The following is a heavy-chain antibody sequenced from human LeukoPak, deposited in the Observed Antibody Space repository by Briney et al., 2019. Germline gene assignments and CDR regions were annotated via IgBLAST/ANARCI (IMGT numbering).Heavy chain of an antibody. Sequence: GGSLRLSCAASGFTFSSYGMHWVRQAPGKGLEWVAVIWYDGSNKYYADSVKGRFTISRDNSKNTLYLQMNSLRAEDTAVYYCAKYYDFWSGYPTDYWGQGTLVTVSS. CDR3: AKYYDFWSGYPTDY. CDR2: IWYDGSNK. J-gene: IGHJ4*02. D-gene: IGHD3-3*01. V-gene: IGHV3-33*06. CDR1: GFTFSSYG.